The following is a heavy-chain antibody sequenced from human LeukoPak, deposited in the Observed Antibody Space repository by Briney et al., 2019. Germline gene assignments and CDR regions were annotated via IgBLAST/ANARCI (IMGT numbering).Heavy chain of an antibody. J-gene: IGHJ4*02. CDR1: GFTFSSYS. D-gene: IGHD2-2*01. CDR3: ARDQGDIVVVPAANDY. V-gene: IGHV3-21*01. Sequence: AGGSLRLSCAASGFTFSSYSMNWVRQAPGKGLEWVSSISSSSSYIYYTDSVKGRFTISRDNAKNSLYLQMNSLRAEDTAVYYCARDQGDIVVVPAANDYWGQGTLVTVSS. CDR2: ISSSSSYI.